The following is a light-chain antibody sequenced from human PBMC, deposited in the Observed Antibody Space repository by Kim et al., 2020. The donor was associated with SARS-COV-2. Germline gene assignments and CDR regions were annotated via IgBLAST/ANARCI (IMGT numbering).Light chain of an antibody. Sequence: EIVLTQSPATLSLSPGESATLSCRASQSVSSFLAWYQQKPGQAPRLLIYDASNRATGIPARFSGSGSGTDLTLTISSLEPEDFAIYYCQQRSSWPWTFGQGTKVEIK. J-gene: IGKJ1*01. CDR2: DAS. CDR3: QQRSSWPWT. V-gene: IGKV3-11*01. CDR1: QSVSSF.